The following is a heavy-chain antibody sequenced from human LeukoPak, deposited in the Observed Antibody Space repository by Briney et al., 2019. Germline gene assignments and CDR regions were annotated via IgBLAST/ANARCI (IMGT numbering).Heavy chain of an antibody. Sequence: PGGSLRLSCAASGFTFSSYSMNWVRQAPGKGLEWVSSISSSSSYIYYADSVKGRFTISRDNAKNSLYLQMNSLRAEDTAVYYCARVGIGELTALLDSWGQGTLVTVSS. J-gene: IGHJ4*02. D-gene: IGHD3-10*01. V-gene: IGHV3-21*01. CDR2: ISSSSSYI. CDR3: ARVGIGELTALLDS. CDR1: GFTFSSYS.